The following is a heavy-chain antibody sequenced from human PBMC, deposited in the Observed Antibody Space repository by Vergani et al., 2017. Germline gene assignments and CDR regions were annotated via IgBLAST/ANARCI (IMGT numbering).Heavy chain of an antibody. Sequence: QVQLQQWGAGLLKPSETLSLTCTVSGGSISSYYWSWIRQPPGKGLEWIGYIYYSGSTNYKSSLKSRVSISVDTSKNQFSLKLSSVTAADTAVYYCARGRGWFDPWGQGTLVTVSS. J-gene: IGHJ5*02. CDR1: GGSISSYY. CDR2: IYYSGST. CDR3: ARGRGWFDP. V-gene: IGHV4-59*01.